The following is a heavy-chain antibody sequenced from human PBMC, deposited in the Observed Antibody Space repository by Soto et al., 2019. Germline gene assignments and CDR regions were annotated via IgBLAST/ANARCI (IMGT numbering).Heavy chain of an antibody. CDR1: GASIRDYH. D-gene: IGHD6-19*01. CDR2: LYISGST. Sequence: PSETLSLTCSVSGASIRDYHWSWVRQPAGKGLEWIGRLYISGSTKYNPSLKSRVAMSADTSVNQFSLTLRSVTAADTAIYYCARLYNSGFYPPEGEYYLYGMDVWGPGTTVTVS. J-gene: IGHJ6*02. V-gene: IGHV4-4*07. CDR3: ARLYNSGFYPPEGEYYLYGMDV.